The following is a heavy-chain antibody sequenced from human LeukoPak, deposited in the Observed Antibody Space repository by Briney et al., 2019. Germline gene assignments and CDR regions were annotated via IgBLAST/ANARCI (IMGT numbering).Heavy chain of an antibody. CDR3: AKLAYDILTGYYFYYYMDV. J-gene: IGHJ6*03. V-gene: IGHV3-23*01. D-gene: IGHD3-9*01. CDR2: ISGSGGST. Sequence: PGGSLRLSCAASGFTFSSYGMSWVRQAPGKGLELVSAISGSGGSTYYADSVKGRFTISRDNSKNTLYLQMNSLRAEDTAVYYCAKLAYDILTGYYFYYYMDVWGKGTTVTISS. CDR1: GFTFSSYG.